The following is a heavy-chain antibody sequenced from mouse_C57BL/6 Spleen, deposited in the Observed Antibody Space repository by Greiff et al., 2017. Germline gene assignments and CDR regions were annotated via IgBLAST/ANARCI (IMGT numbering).Heavy chain of an antibody. CDR2: IYPGSGNT. Sequence: QVQLQQSGAELVRPGASVKLSCKASGYTFTDYYINWVQQRPGQGLEWIARIYPGSGNTYYNEKFKGKATLTAEKSSSTAYMQLSSLTSEDSAVYCCAREVTTTGFDYWGQGTTLTVSS. V-gene: IGHV1-76*01. CDR1: GYTFTDYY. J-gene: IGHJ2*01. D-gene: IGHD2-2*01. CDR3: AREVTTTGFDY.